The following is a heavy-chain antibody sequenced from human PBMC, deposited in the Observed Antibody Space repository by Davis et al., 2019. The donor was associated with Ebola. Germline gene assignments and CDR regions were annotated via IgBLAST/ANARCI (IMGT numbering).Heavy chain of an antibody. Sequence: MPSETLSLTCTVSGGAISSGGYYWGWIRQPPGKGLEWIGSIYYSGSTYYNPSLKSRVTISVDTSKNQFSLKLSSVTAADTAVYYCARHYSGITMVRGVIAFDYWGQGTLVTVSS. CDR2: IYYSGST. D-gene: IGHD3-10*01. J-gene: IGHJ4*02. CDR3: ARHYSGITMVRGVIAFDY. CDR1: GGAISSGGYY. V-gene: IGHV4-39*01.